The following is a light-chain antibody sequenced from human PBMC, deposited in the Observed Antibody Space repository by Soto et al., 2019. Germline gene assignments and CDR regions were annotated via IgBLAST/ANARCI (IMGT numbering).Light chain of an antibody. CDR1: QSIATY. Sequence: DIQLTQSPSSLSASVEDRVTITCRASQSIATYLNWYQQRPGKAPKLLIYAATRLQSGVPSRFSGSGSGTDFTLTITSLQPEDFAMYFCQQSYSDPRTFGQGTRVESK. V-gene: IGKV1-39*01. CDR2: AAT. CDR3: QQSYSDPRT. J-gene: IGKJ1*01.